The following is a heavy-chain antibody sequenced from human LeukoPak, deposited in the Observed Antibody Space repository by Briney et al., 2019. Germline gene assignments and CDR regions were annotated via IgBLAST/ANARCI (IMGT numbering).Heavy chain of an antibody. CDR3: AIPPSAASGAFRVTALDV. J-gene: IGHJ3*01. CDR1: GYSFTNFW. Sequence: GESLKISCKGSGYSFTNFWIGLVRQMPGKGLEWMGIIYPRDSGNRYRPSFQGQVTISADKSSSTVYLQVSSLKALDAAMYYCAIPPSAASGAFRVTALDVWGQGTMVTVSS. CDR2: IYPRDSGN. V-gene: IGHV5-51*01. D-gene: IGHD3-10*01.